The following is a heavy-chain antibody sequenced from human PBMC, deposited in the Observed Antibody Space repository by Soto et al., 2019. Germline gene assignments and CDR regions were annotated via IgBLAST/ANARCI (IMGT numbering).Heavy chain of an antibody. D-gene: IGHD1-26*01. CDR1: GFALTTYT. V-gene: IGHV3-21*01. CDR2: INGRSNYK. CDR3: VREDGVVGASSACDS. Sequence: EVHLVESGGGLVAPGGSLRLSCVASGFALTTYTMNWVRQGPGTGLEWVSSINGRSNYKYYSDSVKGRFTVSRDNAQNSLFLQMSRLGPEDTAVYYCVREDGVVGASSACDSWGQGALVTVSS. J-gene: IGHJ4*02.